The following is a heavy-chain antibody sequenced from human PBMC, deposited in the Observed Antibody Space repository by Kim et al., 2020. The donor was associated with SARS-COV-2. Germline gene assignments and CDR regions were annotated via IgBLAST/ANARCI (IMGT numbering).Heavy chain of an antibody. V-gene: IGHV7-4-1*02. CDR1: EYTFTSYP. D-gene: IGHD3-10*01. CDR2: INTNTGNP. Sequence: ASVKVSCKGSEYTFTSYPINWVRQAPGQGLEWMGWINTNTGNPTYAQGFTGRFVFSLDTSVSTAYLQINSLKADDTAVYYCARGLGWFGELSGRSTWFDPWGQGTLGTVSA. CDR3: ARGLGWFGELSGRSTWFDP. J-gene: IGHJ5*02.